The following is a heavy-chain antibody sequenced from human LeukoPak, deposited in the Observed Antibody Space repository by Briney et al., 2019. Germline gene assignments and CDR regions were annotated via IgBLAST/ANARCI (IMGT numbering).Heavy chain of an antibody. D-gene: IGHD2-2*01. Sequence: PSETLSLTCTVSGGSISSYYWSWIRQPPGKGLEWIGYIYHSGSTYYNPSLKSRVTISVDRSKNQFSLKLSSVTAADTAVYYCARVVVPAAHYYYYMDVWGKGTTVTVSS. J-gene: IGHJ6*03. CDR3: ARVVVPAAHYYYYMDV. CDR1: GGSISSYY. CDR2: IYHSGST. V-gene: IGHV4-59*12.